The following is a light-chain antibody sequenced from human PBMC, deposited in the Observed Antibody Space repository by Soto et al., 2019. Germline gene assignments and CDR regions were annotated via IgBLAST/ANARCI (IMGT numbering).Light chain of an antibody. J-gene: IGKJ5*01. V-gene: IGKV1-33*01. CDR1: QDLSNY. Sequence: DIQMTQSPSSLSASVGDRVTITCQASQDLSNYLNLYQQKPGKAPKLLIYDASNLETGVPSRFSGSGSGTDFTFTISSLQPEDIATYYCQQYDNLPITFGQGTRLEIK. CDR2: DAS. CDR3: QQYDNLPIT.